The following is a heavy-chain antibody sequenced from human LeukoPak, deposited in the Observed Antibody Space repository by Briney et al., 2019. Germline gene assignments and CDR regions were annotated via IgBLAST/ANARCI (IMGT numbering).Heavy chain of an antibody. CDR3: AKDRTSRYCSSTSCPPSWGY. J-gene: IGHJ4*02. V-gene: IGHV3-23*01. CDR2: ISGSGGST. D-gene: IGHD2-2*01. CDR1: GFTFSCYA. Sequence: PGGSLRLSCAASGFTFSCYAMSWVRQAPGKGLEWVSAISGSGGSTYYADSVKGRFTISRDNSKNTLYLQMNSLRAEDTAVYYCAKDRTSRYCSSTSCPPSWGYWGQGTLVTVSS.